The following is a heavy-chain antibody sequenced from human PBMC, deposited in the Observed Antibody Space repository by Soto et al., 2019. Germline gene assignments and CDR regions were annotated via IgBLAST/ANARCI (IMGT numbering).Heavy chain of an antibody. J-gene: IGHJ4*02. CDR1: GFTFSSFW. CDR3: ARRPYGAYGDYFDY. D-gene: IGHD4-17*01. V-gene: IGHV3-7*01. CDR2: IKQDGSEK. Sequence: EVQLVESGGSLVQPGGSLRLSCAASGFTFSSFWMSWVRQAPGKGLEWVANIKQDGSEKYYVDSVRGRFSISRDNAKNSLFLQMNSLRAEDTAVYYCARRPYGAYGDYFDYWGQGTRVTVSS.